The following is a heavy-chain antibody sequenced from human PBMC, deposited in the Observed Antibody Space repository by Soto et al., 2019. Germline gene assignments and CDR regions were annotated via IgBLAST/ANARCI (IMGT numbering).Heavy chain of an antibody. CDR2: MNPNSGNT. J-gene: IGHJ4*02. V-gene: IGHV1-8*01. D-gene: IGHD1-26*01. CDR1: GYTFTSYD. Sequence: QVQLVQSGAEVKKPGASVKVSCKASGYTFTSYDINWVRQATGQGLEWMGWMNPNSGNTGYAQKFQGRVTMTRNTVXSTAYMGLSSLRTEDTPVYYCVRGLRVGATFGVGYWGQGRVVIVST. CDR3: VRGLRVGATFGVGY.